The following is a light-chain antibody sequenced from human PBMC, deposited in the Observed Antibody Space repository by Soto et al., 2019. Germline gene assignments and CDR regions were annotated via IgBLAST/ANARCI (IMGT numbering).Light chain of an antibody. CDR2: DAS. J-gene: IGKJ3*01. CDR3: QQYGSSPDLIT. CDR1: QSVSSY. V-gene: IGKV3-20*01. Sequence: EIVLTQSPATLSLSPGERATLSCRASQSVSSYLAWYQQKPGQAPRLLIYDASNRATGIPARFSGSGSGTDFTLTITGLEPEDFAVYYCQQYGSSPDLITFGPGTKVDIK.